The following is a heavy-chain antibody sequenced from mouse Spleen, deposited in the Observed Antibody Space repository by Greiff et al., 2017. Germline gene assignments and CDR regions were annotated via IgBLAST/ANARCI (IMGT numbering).Heavy chain of an antibody. V-gene: IGHV1S81*02. D-gene: IGHD1-1*01. J-gene: IGHJ2*01. CDR2: INPSNGGT. CDR1: GYTFTSYY. Sequence: QVQLQQPGAELVKPGASVKLSCKASGYTFTSYYMYWVKQRPGQGLEWIGGINPSNGGTNFNEKFKSKATLTVDKSSSTAYMQLSSLTSEDSAVYYCTRLLRYQYYFDYWGQGTTLTVSS. CDR3: TRLLRYQYYFDY.